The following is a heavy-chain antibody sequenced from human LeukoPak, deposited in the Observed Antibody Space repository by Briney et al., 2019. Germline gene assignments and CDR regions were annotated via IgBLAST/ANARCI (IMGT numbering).Heavy chain of an antibody. D-gene: IGHD6-13*01. Sequence: SETLSLTCTVSGGSVSSSGYYWGWIRQPPGKGLEWIGTVYYSGSTYYNPSLKTRVTISVDTSRNQFSLKLISVTAADTAVYYCAAAHYSSSWYYFDYWGQGTLVTVSS. J-gene: IGHJ4*02. CDR2: VYYSGST. CDR3: AAAHYSSSWYYFDY. CDR1: GGSVSSSGYY. V-gene: IGHV4-39*01.